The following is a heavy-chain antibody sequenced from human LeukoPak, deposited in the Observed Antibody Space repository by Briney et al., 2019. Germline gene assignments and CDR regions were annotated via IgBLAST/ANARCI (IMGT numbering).Heavy chain of an antibody. Sequence: GGSLRLSCAASGFTFSSYAMSWVRQAPGKGLEWVSAISGSGGSTYYADSVKGRFTISRDNSKNTLYLQMNSLRTEDTAVYYCAKDLYRMVRGVNVDCWGQGTLVTVSS. J-gene: IGHJ4*02. V-gene: IGHV3-23*01. CDR1: GFTFSSYA. D-gene: IGHD3-10*01. CDR3: AKDLYRMVRGVNVDC. CDR2: ISGSGGST.